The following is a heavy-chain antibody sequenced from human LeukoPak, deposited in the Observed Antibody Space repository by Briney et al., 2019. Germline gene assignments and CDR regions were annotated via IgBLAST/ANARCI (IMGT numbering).Heavy chain of an antibody. Sequence: GAALKISFHGSCSSFTSYWIGWGRPMPGKGLEWMGIIYPGDSDTRYSPSFQGQVTISADKSISTAYLQWSRLKASDTAMYYCARLGIATIFGVVAPFDPWGQGTLVTVSS. CDR1: CSSFTSYW. V-gene: IGHV5-51*01. J-gene: IGHJ5*02. D-gene: IGHD3-3*01. CDR3: ARLGIATIFGVVAPFDP. CDR2: IYPGDSDT.